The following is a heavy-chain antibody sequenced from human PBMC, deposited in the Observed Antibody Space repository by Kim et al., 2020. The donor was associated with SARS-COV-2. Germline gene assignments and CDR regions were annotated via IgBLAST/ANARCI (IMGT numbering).Heavy chain of an antibody. CDR1: GFTFSSYG. CDR3: ARDGGYGSGSYIYYYYYGFDF. Sequence: GGSLRLSCAASGFTFSSYGMHWVRQAPGKGLEWVAVIWYDGSNKYYADSVKGRFTISRDNSKNTLYLQMNSLRAEDTAVYYCARDGGYGSGSYIYYYYYGFDFWGQGTTVTVSS. J-gene: IGHJ6*02. CDR2: IWYDGSNK. D-gene: IGHD3-10*01. V-gene: IGHV3-33*01.